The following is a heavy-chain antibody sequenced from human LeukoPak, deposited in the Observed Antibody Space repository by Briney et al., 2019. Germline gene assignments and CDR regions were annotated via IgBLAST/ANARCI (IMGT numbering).Heavy chain of an antibody. CDR3: VRHDGRGGATMGALDS. V-gene: IGHV4-39*01. D-gene: IGHD5-12*01. J-gene: IGHJ4*02. CDR2: IYYSGST. CDR1: GGSISSSSYY. Sequence: SETLSLTCTVSGGSISSSSYYWGWIRQPPGKGLEWIGSIYYSGSTYYNPSLKSRVTISVVTSKNQFSLQLNSVTAADTAVYYCVRHDGRGGATMGALDSWGQGSLVTVSS.